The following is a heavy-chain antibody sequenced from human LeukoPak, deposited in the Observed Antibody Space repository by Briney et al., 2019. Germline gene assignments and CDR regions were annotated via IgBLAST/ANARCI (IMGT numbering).Heavy chain of an antibody. CDR3: ARDSMVGLTVLVY. CDR1: GGSFSGYY. J-gene: IGHJ4*02. Sequence: KPSETLSLTCAVYGGSFSGYYWSWIRQPPGKGLEWIGEINHSGSTDHNPSLKSRVTISVDTSKNQFSLKLSSVTAADTAVYYCARDSMVGLTVLVYWGQGTLVTVSS. D-gene: IGHD1-26*01. CDR2: INHSGST. V-gene: IGHV4-34*01.